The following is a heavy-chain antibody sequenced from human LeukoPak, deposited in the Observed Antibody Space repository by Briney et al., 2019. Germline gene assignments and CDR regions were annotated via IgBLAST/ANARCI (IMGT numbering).Heavy chain of an antibody. CDR1: GYTFTSYY. D-gene: IGHD6-19*01. CDR2: INPSGGST. V-gene: IGHV1-46*01. CDR3: ARVSKHGGWYGGYYFDY. J-gene: IGHJ4*02. Sequence: ASVKVSCKASGYTFTSYYMHWVRQAPGQGLEWMGIINPSGGSTSYAQKFQGRVTMTRDTSTSTVYMELSSLRSEDTAVYYCARVSKHGGWYGGYYFDYWGQGTLVTVSS.